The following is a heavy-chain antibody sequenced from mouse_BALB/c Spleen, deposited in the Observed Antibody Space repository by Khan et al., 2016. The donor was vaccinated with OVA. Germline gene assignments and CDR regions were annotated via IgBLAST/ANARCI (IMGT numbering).Heavy chain of an antibody. Sequence: QVQLQQSGPGLVAPSQNLSITCTVSGFSLTDYGINWLRQPPGKGLEWLGMIWGDGTTDYNSALKSRLSISKDNSKSQVFLKMNSLQTDDTARYYCARELRLGGFAYWGQGTLVTVSA. CDR1: GFSLTDYG. V-gene: IGHV2-6-7*01. J-gene: IGHJ3*01. D-gene: IGHD1-2*01. CDR3: ARELRLGGFAY. CDR2: IWGDGTT.